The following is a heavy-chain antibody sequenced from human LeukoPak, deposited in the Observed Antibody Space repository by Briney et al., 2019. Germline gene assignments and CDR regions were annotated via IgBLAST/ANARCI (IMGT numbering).Heavy chain of an antibody. V-gene: IGHV1-2*02. Sequence: ASVKVSCKAAGYTFTGYYMHWVRQAPGQGLEWMGWINPNSGGTNYAQKFQGRVTMTRDTSISTAYMELSRLRSDDTAVSYCARGILVTYDGTRGWFDPWGQGTLVTVSS. J-gene: IGHJ5*02. D-gene: IGHD3-22*01. CDR3: ARGILVTYDGTRGWFDP. CDR1: GYTFTGYY. CDR2: INPNSGGT.